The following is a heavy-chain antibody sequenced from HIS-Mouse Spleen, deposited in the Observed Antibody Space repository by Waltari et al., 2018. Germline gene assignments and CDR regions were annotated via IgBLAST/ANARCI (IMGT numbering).Heavy chain of an antibody. CDR2: INHSGST. Sequence: QVQLQQVGAGLLKPSETLSLTRAVDGWSCRGYYWSLIRQPPGQGLEWIGEINHSGSTNYNPSLKRRVTISVDTSKNQFSLKLSSVTAADTAVYYCARGKGSSSWYYFDYWGQGTLVTVSS. CDR1: GWSCRGYY. J-gene: IGHJ4*02. D-gene: IGHD6-13*01. V-gene: IGHV4-34*01. CDR3: ARGKGSSSWYYFDY.